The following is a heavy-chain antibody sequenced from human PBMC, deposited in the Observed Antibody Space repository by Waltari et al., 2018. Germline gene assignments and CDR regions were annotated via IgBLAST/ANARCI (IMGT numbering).Heavy chain of an antibody. Sequence: EVRLVESGGGSVQPGESLRLSCVVSGVTFDNFWMHWVRQVPGKGLMWVSRINPDGTDTTYADSVKGRFTMSRDNSRNTLYLEMTGLRVDDSAVYYCARGPFSYSSGTQSHWGRGALVTVSS. CDR3: ARGPFSYSSGTQSH. CDR1: GVTFDNFW. J-gene: IGHJ4*02. CDR2: INPDGTDT. V-gene: IGHV3-74*01. D-gene: IGHD1-7*01.